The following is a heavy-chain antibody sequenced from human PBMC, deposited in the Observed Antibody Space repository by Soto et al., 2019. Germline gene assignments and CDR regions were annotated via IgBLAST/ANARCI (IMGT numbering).Heavy chain of an antibody. V-gene: IGHV4-59*08. J-gene: IGHJ6*03. D-gene: IGHD2-8*01. Sequence: SETLSLTCTVSGGSISSYYWSWIRQPPGKGLEWIGYIYYSGSTNYNPSLKSRVTISVDTSKNQFSLKLSSVTAADTAVYYCARHASGYCTNGVCYTDYYYYYMDGSGKGTTVTVSS. CDR3: ARHASGYCTNGVCYTDYYYYYMDG. CDR2: IYYSGST. CDR1: GGSISSYY.